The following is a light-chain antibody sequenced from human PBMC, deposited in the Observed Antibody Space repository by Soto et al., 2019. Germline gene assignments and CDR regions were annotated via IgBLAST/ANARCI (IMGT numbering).Light chain of an antibody. CDR1: SSDLGAYKY. Sequence: ALTQPASVSGSPGQSITISCAGTSSDLGAYKYVSWYQQHPDKAPKLILYEVSRRPSGVSNRFSGSKSGNTASLTISGLLAEDEADYSCGSYTNASTLVFGTGTKVTVL. J-gene: IGLJ1*01. V-gene: IGLV2-14*03. CDR3: GSYTNASTLV. CDR2: EVS.